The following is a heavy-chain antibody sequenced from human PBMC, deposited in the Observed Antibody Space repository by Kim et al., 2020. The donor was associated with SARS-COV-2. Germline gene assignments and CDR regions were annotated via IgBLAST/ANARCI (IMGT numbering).Heavy chain of an antibody. J-gene: IGHJ6*02. V-gene: IGHV4-31*03. CDR3: ARALSDDTAMIRYYYYYGMDV. Sequence: SETLSLTCTVSGGSISSGGYYWSWIRQHPGKGLEWIGYIYYSGSTYYNPSLKSRVTISVDTSKNQFSLKLSSVTAADTAVYYCARALSDDTAMIRYYYYYGMDVWGQGTTVTVSS. CDR1: GGSISSGGYY. D-gene: IGHD5-18*01. CDR2: IYYSGST.